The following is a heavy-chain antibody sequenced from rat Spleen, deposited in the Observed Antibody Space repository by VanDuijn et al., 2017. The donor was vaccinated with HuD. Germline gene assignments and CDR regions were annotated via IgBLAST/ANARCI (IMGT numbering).Heavy chain of an antibody. CDR1: GFSLTDYS. D-gene: IGHD1-6*01. V-gene: IGHV2S63*01. CDR3: ARQVYTTDYGFFDY. J-gene: IGHJ2*01. Sequence: EVQLKESGPGLVQPSQTLSLTCTVSGFSLTDYSVHWVRQPPGKGLEWMGIMWNGGNTAYNSALKSRLSISRDTSKSQIFLKMNSLQTDDTAKYFCARQVYTTDYGFFDYWGQGVMVTVSS. CDR2: MWNGGNT.